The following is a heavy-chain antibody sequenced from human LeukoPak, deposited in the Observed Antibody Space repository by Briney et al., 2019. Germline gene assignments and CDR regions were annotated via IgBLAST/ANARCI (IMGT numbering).Heavy chain of an antibody. Sequence: SETLSLTCTVSGGSISSGGYYWSWIRQPPGKGLEWIGYIYHSGSTYYNPSLKSRVTMSVDTSKNQFSLKLSSVTAADTAVYYCASSSITIFGQVQGYFQHWGQGTLVTVSS. CDR3: ASSSITIFGQVQGYFQH. CDR1: GGSISSGGYY. CDR2: IYHSGST. V-gene: IGHV4-30-2*01. D-gene: IGHD3/OR15-3a*01. J-gene: IGHJ1*01.